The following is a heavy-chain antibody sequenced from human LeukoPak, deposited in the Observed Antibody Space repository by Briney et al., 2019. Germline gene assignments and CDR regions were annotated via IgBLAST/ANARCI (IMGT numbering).Heavy chain of an antibody. Sequence: SETLSLTCAVYGGSFSGCYWSWIRQPPGKGLEWIGEINHSGSTNYNPSLKSRVTISVDTSKNQFSLKLSSVTAADTAVYYCARGRTYYYDSSGPESGYWGQGTLVTVSS. V-gene: IGHV4-34*01. J-gene: IGHJ4*02. CDR3: ARGRTYYYDSSGPESGY. CDR1: GGSFSGCY. CDR2: INHSGST. D-gene: IGHD3-22*01.